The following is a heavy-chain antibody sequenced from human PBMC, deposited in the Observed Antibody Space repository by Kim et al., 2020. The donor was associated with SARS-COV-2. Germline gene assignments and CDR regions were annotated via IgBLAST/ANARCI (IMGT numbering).Heavy chain of an antibody. CDR2: IYYSGST. Sequence: SETLSLTCTVSCGSISSYYWSWIRQPPGKGLEWIGYIYYSGSTNYNPSLKSRVTISVDTSKNQFSLKLSSVTAADTAVYYCARVWLVPGSYYYYGMDVWGQGTTVTVSS. CDR1: CGSISSYY. D-gene: IGHD6-19*01. CDR3: ARVWLVPGSYYYYGMDV. V-gene: IGHV4-59*13. J-gene: IGHJ6*02.